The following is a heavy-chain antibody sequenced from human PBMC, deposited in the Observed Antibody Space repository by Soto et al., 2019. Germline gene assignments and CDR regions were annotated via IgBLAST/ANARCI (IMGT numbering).Heavy chain of an antibody. V-gene: IGHV3-30-3*01. D-gene: IGHD1-1*01. Sequence: QVHLVESGGGVVQPGKSLRLSCVASGFTFDTYGIHWVRQAPGKGLQWVALISYEGSNTYYADSVRGRFTISRENSKNALYLQMNTLRPEDTGVYYCVRVTPGNNLYYFSGLDFWGQGTSVTVSS. CDR1: GFTFDTYG. CDR2: ISYEGSNT. J-gene: IGHJ6*02. CDR3: VRVTPGNNLYYFSGLDF.